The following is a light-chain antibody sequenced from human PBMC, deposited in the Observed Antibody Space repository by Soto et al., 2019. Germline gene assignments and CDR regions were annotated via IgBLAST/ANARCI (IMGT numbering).Light chain of an antibody. CDR2: GAS. J-gene: IGKJ1*01. CDR1: QSVSTNN. Sequence: EIVLTQSPGTLALSPGERATLSCRASQSVSTNNLAWYQRKPGQAHRLLIYGASSRATDIPARFSGSGSGTDFTLTITRLEPEDFAVYYCQQYGSSPPTFGQGTKVEIK. CDR3: QQYGSSPPT. V-gene: IGKV3-20*01.